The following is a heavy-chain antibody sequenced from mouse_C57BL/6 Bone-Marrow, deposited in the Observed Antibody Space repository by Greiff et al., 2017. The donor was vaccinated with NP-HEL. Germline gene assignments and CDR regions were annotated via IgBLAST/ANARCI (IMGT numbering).Heavy chain of an antibody. D-gene: IGHD1-1*01. J-gene: IGHJ2*01. CDR1: GYTFTSYG. CDR3: ARSNYYGSHFDY. V-gene: IGHV1-81*01. CDR2: IYPRSGNT. Sequence: QVQLQQSGAELARPGASVKLSCKASGYTFTSYGISWVKQRTGQGLEWIGEIYPRSGNTYYNEKFKGKGTLTADKSSSTAYMELRSLTSEDSAVYFCARSNYYGSHFDYWGQGTTLTVSS.